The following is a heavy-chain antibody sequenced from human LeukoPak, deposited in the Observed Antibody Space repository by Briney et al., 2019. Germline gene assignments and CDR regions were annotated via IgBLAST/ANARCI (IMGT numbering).Heavy chain of an antibody. J-gene: IGHJ4*02. V-gene: IGHV4-59*01. Sequence: SETLSLTCTVSGGSMNTYYWTWIRQPPGRGLEWIGYIYHSGSTKYNPSLKSRVTISVDTSKNQFSLNLSSVTAADTAVYYCARGGYSGKDYNNWGQGTLVTVSS. CDR3: ARGGYSGKDYNN. CDR1: GGSMNTYY. CDR2: IYHSGST. D-gene: IGHD5-12*01.